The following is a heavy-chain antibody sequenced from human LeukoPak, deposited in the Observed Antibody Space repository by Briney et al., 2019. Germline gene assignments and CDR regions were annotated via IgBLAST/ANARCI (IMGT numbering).Heavy chain of an antibody. CDR1: GFTFSNYW. V-gene: IGHV3-74*01. CDR3: IRDFRSADL. Sequence: PGGSLRLSCVASGFTFSNYWMHWVRQPPGKGLVWVSRIYVDGRTTDYADSVKGRFTISRDNAKNTVYLEMNSLSVEDTATYYCIRDFRSADLWGQGTLVTVTS. CDR2: IYVDGRTT. J-gene: IGHJ5*02.